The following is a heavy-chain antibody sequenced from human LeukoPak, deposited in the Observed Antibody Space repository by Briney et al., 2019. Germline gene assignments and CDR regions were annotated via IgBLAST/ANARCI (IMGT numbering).Heavy chain of an antibody. V-gene: IGHV3-23*01. D-gene: IGHD3-10*01. Sequence: PGGSLRLSCAASGFTFSSYAMSWVRQAPGKGLEWVSAISGSGGSTYYADSVKGRFTISRDNSKNTLYLQMNSLRAEDTAVYYCAKDKEYGSGSYPIDYWGQGSLVTVSS. CDR1: GFTFSSYA. CDR3: AKDKEYGSGSYPIDY. CDR2: ISGSGGST. J-gene: IGHJ4*02.